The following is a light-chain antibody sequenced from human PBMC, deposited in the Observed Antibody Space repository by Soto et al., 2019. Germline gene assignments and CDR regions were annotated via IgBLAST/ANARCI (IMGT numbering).Light chain of an antibody. CDR2: GAS. CDR1: QSVSSSY. V-gene: IGKV3-20*01. CDR3: QQYGSSPRT. Sequence: EIVLPQSPGTLSLSPGERATLSCRASQSVSSSYLAWYQQKPGQAPRLLIYGASSRATGIPDRFSGSGSGTDFTLTISRLAPEDFAVYYCQQYGSSPRTFGQGTKVEIK. J-gene: IGKJ1*01.